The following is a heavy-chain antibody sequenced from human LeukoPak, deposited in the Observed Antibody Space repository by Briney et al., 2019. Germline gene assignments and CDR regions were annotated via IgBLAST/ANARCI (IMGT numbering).Heavy chain of an antibody. CDR3: ARDRGVVKPDWFDP. D-gene: IGHD4-23*01. CDR2: IIPIFGTA. J-gene: IGHJ5*02. CDR1: GGTFSSYA. Sequence: SVKVSCKTSGGTFSSYAISWVRQAPGQGLEWMGGIIPIFGTANYAQKFQGRVTITADESTSTAYMELSSLRSEDTAVYYCARDRGVVKPDWFDPWGQGTLVTVSS. V-gene: IGHV1-69*13.